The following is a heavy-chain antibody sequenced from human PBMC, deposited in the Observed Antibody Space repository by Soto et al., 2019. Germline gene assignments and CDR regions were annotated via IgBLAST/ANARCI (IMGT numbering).Heavy chain of an antibody. CDR2: ISWNSGSI. Sequence: GGSLRLSCAASGFTFDDYAMHWVRQATGKGLEWVSGISWNSGSIGYADSVKGRFTISRDNAKNSLYLQMNSLRAEDTALYYCEKEKRWLDGLGVFEIWGQGTMVTVSS. D-gene: IGHD6-19*01. J-gene: IGHJ3*02. V-gene: IGHV3-9*01. CDR1: GFTFDDYA. CDR3: EKEKRWLDGLGVFEI.